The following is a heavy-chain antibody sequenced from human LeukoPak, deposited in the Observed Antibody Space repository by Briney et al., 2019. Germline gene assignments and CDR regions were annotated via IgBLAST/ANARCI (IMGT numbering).Heavy chain of an antibody. CDR2: ISGSGGST. Sequence: GGSLRLSCAASGFTFSSYAMSWVRQAPGKGLEWVSAISGSGGSTYYADSVKGRFTISRDNSKNTLYLQMNSLRAEDTAVYYCATERITIIVVVIPSDAFDISGQGTMVTASS. CDR1: GFTFSSYA. CDR3: ATERITIIVVVIPSDAFDI. J-gene: IGHJ3*02. D-gene: IGHD3-22*01. V-gene: IGHV3-23*01.